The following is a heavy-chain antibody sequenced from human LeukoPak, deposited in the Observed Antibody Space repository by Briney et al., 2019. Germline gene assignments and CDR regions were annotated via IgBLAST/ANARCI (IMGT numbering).Heavy chain of an antibody. CDR2: MNPNSGNT. Sequence: ASVKVSCKASGYTFTSYDINWVRQATGQGLEWMGWMNPNSGNTGYAQKFQGRVTITRNTSINTAYMELSSLRSEDTAVYYCASIVASSAFDIWGQGTMVTVSS. J-gene: IGHJ3*02. CDR3: ASIVASSAFDI. V-gene: IGHV1-8*03. CDR1: GYTFTSYD. D-gene: IGHD2-15*01.